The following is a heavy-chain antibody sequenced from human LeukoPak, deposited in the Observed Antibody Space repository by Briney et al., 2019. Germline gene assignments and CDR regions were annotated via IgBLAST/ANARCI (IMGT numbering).Heavy chain of an antibody. CDR1: DFTFSFYW. D-gene: IGHD6-13*01. CDR3: GRLAHNAWYAIDH. V-gene: IGHV3-7*01. J-gene: IGHJ4*02. Sequence: QTGGSLRLSCVVSDFTFSFYWMTWVSQAPGKGLEWVANILPDGSQKYYVDSVKGRFTISRDNPKNSLYPQINSLRVDDTAVYYCGRLAHNAWYAIDHWGQGTLVTVSS. CDR2: ILPDGSQK.